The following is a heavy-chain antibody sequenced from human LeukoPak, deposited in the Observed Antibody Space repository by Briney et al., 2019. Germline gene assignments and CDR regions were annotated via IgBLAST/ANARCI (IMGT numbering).Heavy chain of an antibody. CDR2: INPNSGGT. CDR1: GYTFTGYY. D-gene: IGHD2-15*01. J-gene: IGHJ4*02. CDR3: ASPRRAYSGHYFDY. Sequence: ASVKVSCKASGYTFTGYYMHWVRQAPGQGLEWMGRINPNSGGTNYAQKFQGRVTMTRDTSISTAYMELSSLRSEDTAVYYCASPRRAYSGHYFDYWGQGTLVTVSS. V-gene: IGHV1-2*06.